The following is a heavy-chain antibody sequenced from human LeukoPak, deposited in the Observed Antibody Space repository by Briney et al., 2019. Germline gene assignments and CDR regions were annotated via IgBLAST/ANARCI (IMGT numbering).Heavy chain of an antibody. D-gene: IGHD3-10*01. Sequence: SETLSLTCTVSGGSISSFYWSWIRQPPGKGLEWIGYIYYSGSTNYNPSLKSRVTISVDTSKNQFSLKLSSVTAADTAVYFCARDVPHRRLWFGEGGQGTLVTVSS. CDR2: IYYSGST. J-gene: IGHJ4*02. V-gene: IGHV4-59*01. CDR1: GGSISSFY. CDR3: ARDVPHRRLWFGE.